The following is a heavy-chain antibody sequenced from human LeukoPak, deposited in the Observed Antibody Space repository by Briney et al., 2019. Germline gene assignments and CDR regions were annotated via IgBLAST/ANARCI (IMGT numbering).Heavy chain of an antibody. CDR1: GFTFCNHW. V-gene: IGHV3-7*04. D-gene: IGHD3-16*01. Sequence: RGSLRLSCAASGFTFCNHWMTWVRQAPGEGLGWEADINQDGREKYYVDAVKGRAPIPRDHAKNPLYLQMTRPGAEDAAVYYCARRGLLDVWGQGTTVTVSS. CDR2: INQDGREK. J-gene: IGHJ6*02. CDR3: ARRGLLDV.